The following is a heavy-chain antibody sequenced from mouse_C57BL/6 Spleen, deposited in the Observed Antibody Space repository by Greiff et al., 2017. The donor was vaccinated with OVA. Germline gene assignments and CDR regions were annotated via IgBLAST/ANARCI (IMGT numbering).Heavy chain of an antibody. CDR3: TRKAVGGPFAD. V-gene: IGHV1-15*01. Sequence: QVHVKQSGAELVRPGASVTLSCKASGYTFTDYEMHWVKQTPVHGLEWIGAIDPETGGTAYNQKFTGKAILTADKSSSTAYMELRSLTAEDSAVYYCTRKAVGGPFADWGQGTLVTVS. CDR2: IDPETGGT. D-gene: IGHD1-1*01. CDR1: GYTFTDYE. J-gene: IGHJ3*01.